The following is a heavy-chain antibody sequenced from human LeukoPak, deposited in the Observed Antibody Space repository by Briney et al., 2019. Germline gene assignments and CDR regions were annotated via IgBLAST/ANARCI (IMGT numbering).Heavy chain of an antibody. D-gene: IGHD2-2*01. Sequence: PGGSLRLSCAASGFTFSSYSMNWVRQAPGKGLEWVSSISSSSSYIYYADSVKGRFTISRDNAKNSLYLQMNSLRAEDTAVYYCTRADCGSTRCYSDNGGLCTLVIVSS. CDR2: ISSSSSYI. CDR1: GFTFSSYS. CDR3: TRADCGSTRCYSDN. V-gene: IGHV3-21*01. J-gene: IGHJ4*02.